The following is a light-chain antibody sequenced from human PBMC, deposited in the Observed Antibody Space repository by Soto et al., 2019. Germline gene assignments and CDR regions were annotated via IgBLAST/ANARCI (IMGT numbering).Light chain of an antibody. J-gene: IGLJ1*01. Sequence: QSALTQPASVSGSPGQSITISCTGSSSDIGSYNLVSWYQHHPGKAPKLMIYEGSKRPSGVSNRFSGSKSGNTVSLTISGLQADDAADYYCCSFAGTTSFYVFGTGTKLTVL. CDR2: EGS. V-gene: IGLV2-23*03. CDR1: SSDIGSYNL. CDR3: CSFAGTTSFYV.